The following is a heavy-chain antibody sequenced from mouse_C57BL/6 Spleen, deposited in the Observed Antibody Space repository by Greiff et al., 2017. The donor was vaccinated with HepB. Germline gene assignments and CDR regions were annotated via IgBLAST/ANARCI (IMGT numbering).Heavy chain of an antibody. CDR1: GYTFTSYW. D-gene: IGHD1-1*01. CDR3: TYYYGSSQYYFDY. J-gene: IGHJ2*01. CDR2: IYPGNSDT. Sequence: DVQLQESGTVLARPGASVKMSCKTSGYTFTSYWMHWVKQRPGQGLEWIGAIYPGNSDTSYNQKFKGKAKLTAVTSASTAYMELSSLTNEDSAVYYCTYYYGSSQYYFDYWGQGTTLTVSS. V-gene: IGHV1-5*01.